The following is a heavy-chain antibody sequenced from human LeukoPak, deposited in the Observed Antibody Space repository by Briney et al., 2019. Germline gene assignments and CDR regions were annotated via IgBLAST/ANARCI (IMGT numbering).Heavy chain of an antibody. J-gene: IGHJ4*02. D-gene: IGHD1-26*01. CDR2: INPNSGAT. Sequence: ASVKVSCKASGYTFTDYYVHWVRQAPGQGLEWMGWINPNSGATKYAQKFQGRVTMTRVTSIRTAYMELTILTSGDTAMYYCASVYSAKDLAQLDYWGQGTLVTVSS. CDR3: ASVYSAKDLAQLDY. CDR1: GYTFTDYY. V-gene: IGHV1-2*02.